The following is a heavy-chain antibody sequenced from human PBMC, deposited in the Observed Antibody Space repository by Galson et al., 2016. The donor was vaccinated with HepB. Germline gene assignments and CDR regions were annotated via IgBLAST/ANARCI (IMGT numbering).Heavy chain of an antibody. J-gene: IGHJ4*02. D-gene: IGHD2-2*01. CDR3: ARLGYCSSTSCYGVDY. Sequence: SVKVSCKASGYRFPTYGISWVRQAPGQGLEWLGWISANSGNTRYAEKFQDTVTMTRDTSASSGYMDMRSLRSDDTAMYYCARLGYCSSTSCYGVDYWGQGTLVTVSS. V-gene: IGHV1-18*04. CDR1: GYRFPTYG. CDR2: ISANSGNT.